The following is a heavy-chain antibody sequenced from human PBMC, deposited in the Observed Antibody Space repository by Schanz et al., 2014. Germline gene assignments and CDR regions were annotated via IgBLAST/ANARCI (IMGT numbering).Heavy chain of an antibody. J-gene: IGHJ4*02. Sequence: QVQLVQSEAEVKKPGSSVKVSCKASGGTFSSYTISWVRQAPGQGLEWMGRIIPILGIANYAQNFQGRVTITRDTLASTAYMEVSSLRSEDTAVYYCAKDHAGSDILTALGNWGQGTLVTVSS. CDR1: GGTFSSYT. CDR3: AKDHAGSDILTALGN. V-gene: IGHV1-69*08. CDR2: IIPILGIA. D-gene: IGHD3-9*01.